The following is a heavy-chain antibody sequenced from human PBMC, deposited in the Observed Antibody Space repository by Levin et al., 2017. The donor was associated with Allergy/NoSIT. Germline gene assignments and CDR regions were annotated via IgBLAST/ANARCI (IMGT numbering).Heavy chain of an antibody. CDR3: AREAYYYDSSGYIAYYFDY. V-gene: IGHV1-2*02. CDR1: GYTFTGYY. Sequence: GESLKISCKASGYTFTGYYMHWVRQAPGQGLEWMGWINPNSGGTNYAQKFQGRVTMTRDTSISTAYMELSRLRSDDTAVYYCAREAYYYDSSGYIAYYFDYWGQGTLVTVSS. J-gene: IGHJ4*02. CDR2: INPNSGGT. D-gene: IGHD3-22*01.